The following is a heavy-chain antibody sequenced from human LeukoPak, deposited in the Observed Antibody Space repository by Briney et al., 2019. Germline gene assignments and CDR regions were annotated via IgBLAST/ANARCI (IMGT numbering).Heavy chain of an antibody. CDR2: ISWNSGKI. J-gene: IGHJ2*01. D-gene: IGHD4-17*01. V-gene: IGHV3-9*03. CDR3: AKAYGDYEGWYFDL. Sequence: GGSLRLSCAASGFTFDEYAMHWVRQAPGKGLEWVSGISWNSGKIDYADSVKGRFTISRDNDKNSLYLQMNSLRTEDMALYYCAKAYGDYEGWYFDLWGRGTLVTVS. CDR1: GFTFDEYA.